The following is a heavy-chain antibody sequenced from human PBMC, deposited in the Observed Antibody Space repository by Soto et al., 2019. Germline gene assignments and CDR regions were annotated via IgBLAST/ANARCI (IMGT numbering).Heavy chain of an antibody. CDR2: ISNSGST. V-gene: IGHV4-59*01. D-gene: IGHD2-15*01. CDR1: GVSISSYY. Sequence: TLSLTCSVSGVSISSYYWSWIRQTPGMGLEWIAYISNSGSTNYNPSLNSRVTISVDTSKNQLSLRLNSVTAADSGVYYCARVLVGAGPNDWFDPWGQGALVTVSS. CDR3: ARVLVGAGPNDWFDP. J-gene: IGHJ5*02.